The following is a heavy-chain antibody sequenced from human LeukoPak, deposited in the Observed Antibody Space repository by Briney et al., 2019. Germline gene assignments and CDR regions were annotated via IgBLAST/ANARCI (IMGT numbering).Heavy chain of an antibody. CDR2: INPSGGST. Sequence: ASVKVSCKASGYTFTSYYMHWVRQAPGQGLEWMGIINPSGGSTSYAQKFQGRVTMTRDTSTSTVYMELSSLRSEDTAVYYCASGGPIHSYYYYMDVWGKGTTVTVSS. CDR1: GYTFTSYY. V-gene: IGHV1-46*01. CDR3: ASGGPIHSYYYYMDV. J-gene: IGHJ6*03. D-gene: IGHD2-15*01.